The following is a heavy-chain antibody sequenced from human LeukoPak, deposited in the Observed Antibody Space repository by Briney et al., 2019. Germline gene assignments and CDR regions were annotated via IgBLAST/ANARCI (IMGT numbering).Heavy chain of an antibody. J-gene: IGHJ3*02. V-gene: IGHV3-66*01. D-gene: IGHD2-2*01. CDR2: IYSGGST. CDR3: AREGGYCSSTSCRGAFDI. Sequence: GRSLRLSCAASGFTVSSNYMSWVRQAPGKGLEWVSVIYSGGSTYYADSVKGRFTISRDNSKNTLYLQMNSLRAEDTAVYYCAREGGYCSSTSCRGAFDIWGQGTMVTVSS. CDR1: GFTVSSNY.